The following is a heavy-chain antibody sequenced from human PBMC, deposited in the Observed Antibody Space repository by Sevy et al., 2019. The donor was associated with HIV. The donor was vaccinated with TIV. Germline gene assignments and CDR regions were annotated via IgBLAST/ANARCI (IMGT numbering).Heavy chain of an antibody. CDR1: GGSISSSSYY. Sequence: SETLSLTCTVSGGSISSSSYYWGWIRQPPGKGLEWIGSIYYSGSTYYNPSLKSRVTISVDTSKNQFSLKLSSVTAADTAVYYCASQGDGSSWPVDYWGQGTLVTVSS. J-gene: IGHJ4*02. V-gene: IGHV4-39*01. CDR3: ASQGDGSSWPVDY. D-gene: IGHD6-13*01. CDR2: IYYSGST.